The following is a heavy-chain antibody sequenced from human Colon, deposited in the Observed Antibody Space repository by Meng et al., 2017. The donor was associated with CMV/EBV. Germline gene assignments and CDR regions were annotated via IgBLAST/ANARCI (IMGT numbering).Heavy chain of an antibody. D-gene: IGHD3-3*01. CDR3: AREAGPFFGVIVYDS. V-gene: IGHV4-34*01. J-gene: IGHJ4*02. CDR2: INQSGST. Sequence: QVQLRQWGAGLLKTSETLSLTCGVSGGSPSGYYWTWIRQSPGKGLEWIGEINQSGSTNYNPSLKSRVTVSVDTSKNQFSLRVTSVTAADSALYYCAREAGPFFGVIVYDSWGQGTLVTVSS. CDR1: GGSPSGYY.